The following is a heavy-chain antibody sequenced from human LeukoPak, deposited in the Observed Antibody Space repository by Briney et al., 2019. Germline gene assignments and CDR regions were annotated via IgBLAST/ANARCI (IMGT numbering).Heavy chain of an antibody. CDR1: GFAFSSCG. V-gene: IGHV3-30*18. J-gene: IGHJ3*02. D-gene: IGHD1-26*01. CDR3: VKEVGARDAFDI. Sequence: GGSLRLSCAASGFAFSSCGIHWVRQAPGKGLEWVALISEDGSIKFYADSVKGRFTISGDNSKITLYLQMNSLRAEDTAVYYCVKEVGARDAFDIWGQGTLVTVSP. CDR2: ISEDGSIK.